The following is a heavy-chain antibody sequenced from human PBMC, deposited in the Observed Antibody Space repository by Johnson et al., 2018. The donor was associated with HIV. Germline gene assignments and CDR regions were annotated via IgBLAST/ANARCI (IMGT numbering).Heavy chain of an antibody. CDR2: ISSSGSTI. V-gene: IGHV3-11*01. CDR3: ARGLDYYDYSGLRAAAFDL. Sequence: QVQLVESGGGLVKPGGSLRLSCAASGFSFSDYYMSWIRQAPGKGLEWVSYISSSGSTIYYADSVVKGRFTISGDNAKSTLYLHMNSLRAEDTAVYFCARGLDYYDYSGLRAAAFDLWGQGTMVTVSP. CDR1: GFSFSDYY. D-gene: IGHD3-22*01. J-gene: IGHJ3*01.